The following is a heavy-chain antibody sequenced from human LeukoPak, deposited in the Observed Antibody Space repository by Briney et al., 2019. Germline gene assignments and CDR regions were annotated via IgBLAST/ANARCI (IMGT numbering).Heavy chain of an antibody. Sequence: NPSETLSLTCTVSGGSISSGSYYWSWIRQPAGKGLEWIGRIYTSGSTNYNPSLKSRVTISVDTSKNQFSLKLSSVTAADTAVYYCARHDYGDYVDAFDIWGQGTMVTVSS. CDR2: IYTSGST. CDR1: GGSISSGSYY. D-gene: IGHD4-17*01. V-gene: IGHV4-61*02. CDR3: ARHDYGDYVDAFDI. J-gene: IGHJ3*02.